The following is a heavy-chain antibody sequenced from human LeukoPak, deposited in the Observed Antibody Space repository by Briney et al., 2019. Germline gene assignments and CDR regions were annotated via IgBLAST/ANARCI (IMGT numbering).Heavy chain of an antibody. V-gene: IGHV3-7*01. CDR3: ARDLRAGGTWSYGVYFDL. CDR1: GFTFSNAW. Sequence: GGSLRLSCAASGFTFSNAWMSWVRQAPGKGLEWVANIKQDGSEKYYVDSVKGRFTISRDNAKNSLSLQMNSLRAEDTAVYYCARDLRAGGTWSYGVYFDLWGRGTLVTVSS. J-gene: IGHJ2*01. CDR2: IKQDGSEK. D-gene: IGHD4-17*01.